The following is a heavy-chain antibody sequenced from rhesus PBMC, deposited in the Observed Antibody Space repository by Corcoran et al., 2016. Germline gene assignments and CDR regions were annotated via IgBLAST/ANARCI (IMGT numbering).Heavy chain of an antibody. D-gene: IGHD3-28*01. V-gene: IGHV4-122*02. Sequence: QVQLQESGPGLVKPSETLSLTCAVSGYSISSGYYWSWIRQPPGKGLEWIGYITYSGSTSYNPSLKSRVTISRDTSKNQFSLKLSSVTAADTAVYYCARGRITMVVVTEPFDYWGQGVLVTVSS. CDR2: ITYSGST. CDR1: GYSISSGYY. J-gene: IGHJ4*01. CDR3: ARGRITMVVVTEPFDY.